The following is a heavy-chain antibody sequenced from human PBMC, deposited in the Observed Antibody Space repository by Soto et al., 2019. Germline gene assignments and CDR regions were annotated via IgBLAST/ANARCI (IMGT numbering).Heavy chain of an antibody. CDR1: GYTFTSYD. J-gene: IGHJ3*02. CDR3: ARGINYYGSGDDAFDN. CDR2: MNPNSGNT. V-gene: IGHV1-8*01. D-gene: IGHD3-10*01. Sequence: QVQLVQSGAEVKKPGASVKVSCKASGYTFTSYDINWVRQATGQGLEWMGWMNPNSGNTGYGQKIEGRVTRPRNISMRTADIELSSLGSDDTVMNYRARGINYYGSGDDAFDNWGQGTMVTVTS.